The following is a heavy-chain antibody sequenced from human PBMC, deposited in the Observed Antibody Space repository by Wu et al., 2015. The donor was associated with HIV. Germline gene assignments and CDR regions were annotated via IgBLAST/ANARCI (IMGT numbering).Heavy chain of an antibody. J-gene: IGHJ5*02. Sequence: QVQLVQSGAEVKKPGASVKVSCKASGYTFTSYDINWVRQATGQGLEWMGWMNPNSGNTGYAQKFQGRVTITRNTSISTAYMELSSLRSEDTAVYYCARGLAFWYYYGSGSYSQIPNWFDPGPGNPGHRLL. D-gene: IGHD3-10*01. V-gene: IGHV1-8*03. CDR1: GYTFTSYD. CDR2: MNPNSGNT. CDR3: ARGLAFWYYYGSGSYSQIPNWFDP.